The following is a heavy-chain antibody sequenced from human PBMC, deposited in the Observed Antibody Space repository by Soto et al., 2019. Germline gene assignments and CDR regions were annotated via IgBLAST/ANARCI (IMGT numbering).Heavy chain of an antibody. CDR3: ARDSDCHSTSCFFPPHV. V-gene: IGHV3-21*06. J-gene: IGHJ6*02. CDR2: ISGGGSYI. CDR1: GFTFSDEN. D-gene: IGHD2-2*01. Sequence: GGSLRLSCSASGFTFSDENMSWVRQVPGKGLEWVSGISGGGSYIFYADSVQGRFSISRDNPKNSLFLEMNSLRVEDTAVYYCARDSDCHSTSCFFPPHVWGQGTTITVSS.